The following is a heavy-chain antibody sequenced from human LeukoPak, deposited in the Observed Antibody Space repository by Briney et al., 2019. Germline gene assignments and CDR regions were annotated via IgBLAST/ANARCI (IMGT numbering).Heavy chain of an antibody. CDR2: INPNSGGT. Sequence: GASVKVSCKASGYTFTGYYMHWVRQAPGQGLEWMGWINPNSGGTNYAQKFQGRVTMTRDTSISTAYMELSRLRSDDTAVCYCARAAHTYYYEGGFDPWGQGTLVTVSS. V-gene: IGHV1-2*02. J-gene: IGHJ5*02. CDR3: ARAAHTYYYEGGFDP. CDR1: GYTFTGYY. D-gene: IGHD3-22*01.